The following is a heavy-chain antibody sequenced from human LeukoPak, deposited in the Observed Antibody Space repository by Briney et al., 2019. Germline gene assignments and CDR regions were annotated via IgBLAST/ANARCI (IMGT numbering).Heavy chain of an antibody. J-gene: IGHJ2*01. CDR3: ARLVNYGTGNWYFDL. CDR2: TFYTGTS. Sequence: SETLSLTCTVSGGSINGATYYWDWIRQPPGKGLEWIANTFYTGTSYYSPSLKSRVTVSVDTSKNQLSLKLSSVTAADTAVYCCARLVNYGTGNWYFDLWGRGTLVTVS. D-gene: IGHD4-11*01. V-gene: IGHV4-39*01. CDR1: GGSINGATYY.